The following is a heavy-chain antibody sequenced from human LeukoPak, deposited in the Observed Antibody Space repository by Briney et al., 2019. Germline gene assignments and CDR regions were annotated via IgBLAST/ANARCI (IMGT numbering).Heavy chain of an antibody. V-gene: IGHV3-74*01. CDR2: IESGGRTT. CDR3: ARGFGSGSLLPFDY. D-gene: IGHD3-10*01. Sequence: GGSLRLSCAASGFTFISYWMHWVRQEPGKGLAWVSRIESGGRTTSYADSVKGRFTISRDNAKNTLYLQMNSLRVEDTAVYYCARGFGSGSLLPFDYWGQGTLVTVSS. CDR1: GFTFISYW. J-gene: IGHJ4*02.